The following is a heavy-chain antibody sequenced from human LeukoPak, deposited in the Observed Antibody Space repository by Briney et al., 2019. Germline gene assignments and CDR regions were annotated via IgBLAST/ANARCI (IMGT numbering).Heavy chain of an antibody. CDR1: GGTFSSYA. Sequence: SVKVSCKASGGTFSSYAISWVRQAPGQGLEWMGRIIPILGIANYAQKFQGRVTITADKSTSTAYMELSSLRSEDTAVYYCARDEDFWSGYLNWFDPWGQGTLVTVSS. CDR2: IIPILGIA. V-gene: IGHV1-69*04. CDR3: ARDEDFWSGYLNWFDP. D-gene: IGHD3-3*01. J-gene: IGHJ5*02.